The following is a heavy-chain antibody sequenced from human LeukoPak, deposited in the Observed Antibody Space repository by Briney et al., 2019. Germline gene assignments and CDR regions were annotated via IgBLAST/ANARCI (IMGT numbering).Heavy chain of an antibody. CDR2: IKQDGSQK. CDR1: GFSFSNYW. CDR3: ARRSGSFRENYFDY. V-gene: IGHV3-7*01. J-gene: IGHJ4*02. Sequence: GGSLRLSCAASGFSFSNYWMTWVRQAPGKGLEWVANIKQDGSQKYYVDSVKGRFTISRDNAKNSLYLQMNSLRAEDTAVYYCARRSGSFRENYFDYWGQGTLVTVSS. D-gene: IGHD1-26*01.